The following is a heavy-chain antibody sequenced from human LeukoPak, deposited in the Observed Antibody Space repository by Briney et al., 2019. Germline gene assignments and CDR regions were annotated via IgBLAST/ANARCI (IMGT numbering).Heavy chain of an antibody. D-gene: IGHD4/OR15-4a*01. CDR2: IYHSGST. CDR1: GGSISSGGYS. J-gene: IGHJ5*02. CDR3: ARATYPNAPYNWFDP. Sequence: SETLSLTCAVSGGSISSGGYSWSWIGQPAGKGLEWIEYIYHSGSTYYNPSLKSRVTISVDRSKNQFSLKLSSVTAADTAVYYCARATYPNAPYNWFDPWGQGTLVTVSS. V-gene: IGHV4-30-2*01.